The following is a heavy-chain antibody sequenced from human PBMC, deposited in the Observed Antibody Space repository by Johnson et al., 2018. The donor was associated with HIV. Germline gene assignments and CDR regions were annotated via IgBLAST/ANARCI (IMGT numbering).Heavy chain of an antibody. J-gene: IGHJ3*02. Sequence: VQLVESGGGVVQPGRSLRLSCAASGFTFSSYDMHWVRQATGKGLEWVSAIGTAGDTYYPGSVKGRFTISRENAKNSLYLQMNSLRAEDTAVYYCARPLSSGLGFDAFDIWGQGTMVTVSS. V-gene: IGHV3-13*01. CDR2: IGTAGDT. CDR3: ARPLSSGLGFDAFDI. D-gene: IGHD3-22*01. CDR1: GFTFSSYD.